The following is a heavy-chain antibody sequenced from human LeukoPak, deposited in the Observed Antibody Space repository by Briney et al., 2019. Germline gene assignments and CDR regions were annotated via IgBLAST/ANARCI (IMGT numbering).Heavy chain of an antibody. J-gene: IGHJ4*02. Sequence: GASVKVSCKASGYTFTSYGISWVRQAPGQGLEWMGWISAYNGNTNYAQKLQGRVTMTTDTSTSTAYMELRSLRSDDTAVYYCARRKGLYCSSTSCYEDYFDYWGQGTLVTVSS. D-gene: IGHD2-2*01. CDR1: GYTFTSYG. CDR2: ISAYNGNT. CDR3: ARRKGLYCSSTSCYEDYFDY. V-gene: IGHV1-18*01.